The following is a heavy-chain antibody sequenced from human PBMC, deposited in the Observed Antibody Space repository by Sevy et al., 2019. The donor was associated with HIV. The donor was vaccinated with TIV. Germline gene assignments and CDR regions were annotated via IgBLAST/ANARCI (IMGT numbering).Heavy chain of an antibody. CDR2: ISDYNGNT. CDR3: ARAEYSSASVGFDY. CDR1: GYSLTSYG. Sequence: ASVKVSCKASGYSLTSYGITWVRQAPGQGLEWMGWISDYNGNTNYAQKIQGRVTMTTDTSTNTAYMELRSLRSDDTAVYYCARAEYSSASVGFDYWGQGTLITVSS. V-gene: IGHV1-18*01. J-gene: IGHJ4*02. D-gene: IGHD6-6*01.